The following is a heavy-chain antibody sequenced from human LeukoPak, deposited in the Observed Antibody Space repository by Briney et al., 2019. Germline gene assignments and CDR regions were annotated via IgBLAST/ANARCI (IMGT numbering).Heavy chain of an antibody. V-gene: IGHV3-11*06. CDR1: GFTFSDYY. J-gene: IGHJ2*01. CDR3: ARDGLNYYGDYDSWYFDL. Sequence: PGGSLRLSCAASGFTFSDYYMSWIRQAPGKGPEWVSYISSSSSYTNYADSVKGRFTISRDNAKNSLYLQMNSLRAEDTAVYYCARDGLNYYGDYDSWYFDLWGRGTLVTVSS. CDR2: ISSSSSYT. D-gene: IGHD4-17*01.